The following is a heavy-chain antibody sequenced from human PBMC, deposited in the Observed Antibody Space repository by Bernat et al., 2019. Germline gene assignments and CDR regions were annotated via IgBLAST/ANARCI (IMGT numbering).Heavy chain of an antibody. J-gene: IGHJ5*02. CDR1: GGSISSSNW. Sequence: QVQLQESGPGLVKPSGTLSLTCAVSGGSISSSNWWSWVRQPPGKGLVWIGEIYHSGSTNYNPSLKSRVTISVDKSKNQFSLKLSSVTAADTAVYYCARENDYGDQVNWFDPWGQGTLVTVSS. CDR3: ARENDYGDQVNWFDP. D-gene: IGHD4-17*01. CDR2: IYHSGST. V-gene: IGHV4-4*02.